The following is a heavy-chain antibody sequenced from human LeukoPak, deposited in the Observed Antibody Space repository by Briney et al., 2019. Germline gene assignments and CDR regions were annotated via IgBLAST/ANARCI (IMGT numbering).Heavy chain of an antibody. CDR3: ARGLRYYDILTGVYYYYGMDV. Sequence: SETLSLTCAVYGGSFSGYYWSWIRQPPGKGLEWIGEINHSGSTNYNPSLKSRVTISVDTSKNQFSLKLSSVTAADTAVYYCARGLRYYDILTGVYYYYGMDVWGQGTTVTVSS. CDR1: GGSFSGYY. V-gene: IGHV4-34*01. D-gene: IGHD3-9*01. J-gene: IGHJ6*02. CDR2: INHSGST.